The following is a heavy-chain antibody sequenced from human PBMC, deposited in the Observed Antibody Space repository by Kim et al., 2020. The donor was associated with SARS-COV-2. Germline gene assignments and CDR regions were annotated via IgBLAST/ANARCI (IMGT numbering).Heavy chain of an antibody. J-gene: IGHJ6*02. V-gene: IGHV4-31*03. CDR2: IYYTGST. CDR3: ARGAEISSSWYGGLYYYGMDV. Sequence: SETLSLTCTVSGVSISSGGYYWSWIRQHPGKGLEWIGYIYYTGSTYYNPSLKSRLTISVDTSKNQFSLKLSSVTAADTAVYYCARGAEISSSWYGGLYYYGMDVWGQGTTVTVSS. CDR1: GVSISSGGYY. D-gene: IGHD6-13*01.